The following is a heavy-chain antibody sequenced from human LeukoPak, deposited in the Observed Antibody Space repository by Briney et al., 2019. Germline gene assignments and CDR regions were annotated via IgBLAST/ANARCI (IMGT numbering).Heavy chain of an antibody. CDR3: ARMDSSGYYQRHDAFDI. J-gene: IGHJ3*02. V-gene: IGHV4-31*03. D-gene: IGHD3-22*01. CDR1: GGSXSSGGYY. CDR2: IYYSGST. Sequence: TLSLTCTVSGGSXSSGGYYWSWIRQHPGKGLEWIGYIYYSGSTYYNPSLKSRVTISVDTSKNQFSLKLSSVTAADTAVYYCARMDSSGYYQRHDAFDIWGQGTMVTASS.